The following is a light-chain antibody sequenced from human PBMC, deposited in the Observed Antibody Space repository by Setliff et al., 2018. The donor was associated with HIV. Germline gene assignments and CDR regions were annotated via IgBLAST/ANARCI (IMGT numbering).Light chain of an antibody. Sequence: QSALTQPRSVSGSPGQSVTISCTGTSSDFGGSNYVSWYQQHPGKAPKLIIYYVNQRPSGVPDRFSGSKSGNTASPTIAGLQADDEADYYCWAYAGTYTYVFGTGTKVTVL. V-gene: IGLV2-11*01. CDR3: WAYAGTYTYV. CDR1: SSDFGGSNY. J-gene: IGLJ1*01. CDR2: YVN.